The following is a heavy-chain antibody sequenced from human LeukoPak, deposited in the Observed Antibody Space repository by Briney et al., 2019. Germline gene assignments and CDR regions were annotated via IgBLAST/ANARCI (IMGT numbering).Heavy chain of an antibody. CDR3: AKGEGSGYDYYYGMDV. D-gene: IGHD3-3*01. Sequence: GGSLRLSCAASGFTFSDYYMSWIRQAPGKGLEWVSYISFSGSPTQYADSVKGRFTISRDNAKNSLYLQMNSLRAEDTALYYCAKGEGSGYDYYYGMDVWGQGTTVTVSS. CDR2: ISFSGSPT. J-gene: IGHJ6*02. CDR1: GFTFSDYY. V-gene: IGHV3-11*01.